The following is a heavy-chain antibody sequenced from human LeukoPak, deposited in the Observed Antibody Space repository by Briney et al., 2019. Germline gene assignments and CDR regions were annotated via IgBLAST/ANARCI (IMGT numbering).Heavy chain of an antibody. V-gene: IGHV1-2*02. CDR1: GYTFTGYY. J-gene: IGHJ4*02. Sequence: ASVKVSCKASGYTFTGYYMHWVRQAPGQGLEWMGWINPNSGGTNYSQKFQGRVTITRDTSASTAYMELSSLRSEDTAVYYCARDRKWLVYYFDYWGQGTLVTVSS. D-gene: IGHD6-19*01. CDR2: INPNSGGT. CDR3: ARDRKWLVYYFDY.